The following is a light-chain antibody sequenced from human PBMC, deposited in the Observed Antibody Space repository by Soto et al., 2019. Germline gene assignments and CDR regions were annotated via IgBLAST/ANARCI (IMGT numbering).Light chain of an antibody. CDR2: GAS. CDR1: QDISNF. Sequence: DIQMTQSPSSLSASVGDTVTITCRASQDISNFLAWFQQKPGPAPKPLIHGASSLQSGVPSKFSGSGSGTDFTLTISSLQPEDFATYYCQQYHSYPVTFGGGTKVEIK. CDR3: QQYHSYPVT. J-gene: IGKJ4*01. V-gene: IGKV1-16*02.